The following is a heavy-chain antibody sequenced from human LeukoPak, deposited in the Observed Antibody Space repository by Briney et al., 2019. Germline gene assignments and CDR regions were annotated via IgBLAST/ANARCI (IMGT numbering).Heavy chain of an antibody. J-gene: IGHJ4*02. CDR2: IKDKNSGGTV. CDR1: GLTFSNAW. V-gene: IGHV3-15*01. CDR3: TTVTHVGGGP. Sequence: GESLRPSCEVSGLTFSNAWLSWVRQAPGKGLEWVGRIKDKNSGGTVDYGELVQGRFTISRDDSKSTLYLQMNSLRTEDTAVYYCTTVTHVGGGPGDQGTLVTVSS. D-gene: IGHD2-15*01.